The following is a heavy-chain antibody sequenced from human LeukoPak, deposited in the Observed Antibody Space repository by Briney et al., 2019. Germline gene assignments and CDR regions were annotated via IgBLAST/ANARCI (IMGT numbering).Heavy chain of an antibody. CDR1: GFTFSSYG. Sequence: GGSLRLSCAASGFTFSSYGMQWVRQAPGKGLEWVAFIRYDGSNKYYADSVKGRFTISRDNSKNTLYLQMNSLRAEDTAVYYCAKGTYSSSWEFDYWGQGTLVTVSS. CDR3: AKGTYSSSWEFDY. D-gene: IGHD6-13*01. V-gene: IGHV3-30*02. CDR2: IRYDGSNK. J-gene: IGHJ4*02.